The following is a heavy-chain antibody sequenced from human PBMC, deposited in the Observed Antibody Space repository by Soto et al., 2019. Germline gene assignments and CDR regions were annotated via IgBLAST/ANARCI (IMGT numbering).Heavy chain of an antibody. V-gene: IGHV4-34*01. CDR2: INHSGST. Sequence: PSETLSLTCAVYGGSFSGYYWSWIRQPPGKGLEWIGEINHSGSTNYNPSLKSRVTISVDTSKNQFSLKLSSVTAADTAVYYCARGLSSSTSTVTTWPFDYWGQGTLVTVSS. CDR3: ARGLSSSTSTVTTWPFDY. J-gene: IGHJ4*02. CDR1: GGSFSGYY. D-gene: IGHD4-17*01.